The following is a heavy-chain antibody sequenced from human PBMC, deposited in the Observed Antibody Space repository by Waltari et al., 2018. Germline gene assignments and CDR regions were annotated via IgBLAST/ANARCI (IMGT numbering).Heavy chain of an antibody. Sequence: QVQLVQSGAEVKKPGASVKVSCKASGSTFTSYDINWVRQATGQGLEWMGWMNPNSGNTGYAQKFQGRVTMTRNTSISTAYMELSSLRSEDTAVYYCARSSYRNPRSPTGYWGQGTLVTVSS. CDR1: GSTFTSYD. CDR3: ARSSYRNPRSPTGY. J-gene: IGHJ4*02. CDR2: MNPNSGNT. D-gene: IGHD1-1*01. V-gene: IGHV1-8*01.